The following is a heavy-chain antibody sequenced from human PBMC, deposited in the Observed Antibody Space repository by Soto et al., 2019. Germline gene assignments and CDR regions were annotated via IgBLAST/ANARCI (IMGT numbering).Heavy chain of an antibody. CDR3: ARDWVTCGGDCTSEYYFDY. V-gene: IGHV3-21*01. J-gene: IGHJ4*02. Sequence: GSLRLSCSASGXPISTYTMNWVRRAPGRGVEWVSSISRSSRYIYYGDSVKGRFTVSIDNAKNSLYIQMNSLRAEDTAVYFCARDWVTCGGDCTSEYYFDYWGQGTQVTVSS. CDR2: ISRSSRYI. CDR1: GXPISTYT. D-gene: IGHD2-21*02.